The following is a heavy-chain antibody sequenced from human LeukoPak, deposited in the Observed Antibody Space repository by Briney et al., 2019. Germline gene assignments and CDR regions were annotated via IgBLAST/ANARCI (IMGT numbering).Heavy chain of an antibody. CDR2: TYYRSKWYN. Sequence: SQTLSLTCAISGDSISSNSATWHWIRQSPSRGLEWLGRTYYRSKWYNEYAVSVKSRMTINADTSKNQFSLQLNSVTPEDTAVYYCARRKDGGNYFDYWGQGTLVTVSS. V-gene: IGHV6-1*01. CDR3: ARRKDGGNYFDY. CDR1: GDSISSNSAT. J-gene: IGHJ4*02. D-gene: IGHD4-23*01.